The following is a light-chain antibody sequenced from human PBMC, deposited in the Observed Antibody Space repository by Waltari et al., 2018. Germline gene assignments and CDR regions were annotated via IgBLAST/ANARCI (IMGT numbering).Light chain of an antibody. CDR2: GKN. Sequence: SSELTQDPAVSVALGQTVRITCQGDSLRSYYASWYQQKPGQAPVLVIYGKNNRPSGIPDRFSGSSSGNTASLTITGAQAEDEADYYCNSRDSSGNLHYNVFGSGTKVTVL. CDR1: SLRSYY. V-gene: IGLV3-19*01. J-gene: IGLJ6*01. CDR3: NSRDSSGNLHYNV.